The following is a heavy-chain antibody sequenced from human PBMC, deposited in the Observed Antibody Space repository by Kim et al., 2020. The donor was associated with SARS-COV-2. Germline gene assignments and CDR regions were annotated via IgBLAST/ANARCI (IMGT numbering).Heavy chain of an antibody. CDR1: GGSFSGYY. CDR2: INHSGST. V-gene: IGHV4-34*01. Sequence: SETLSLTCAVYGGSFSGYYWSWIRQPPGKGLEWIGEINHSGSTNYNPSLKSRVTISVDTSKNQFSLKLSSVTAADTAVYYCARGHSSSWRYYFDYWGQGT. CDR3: ARGHSSSWRYYFDY. D-gene: IGHD6-13*01. J-gene: IGHJ4*02.